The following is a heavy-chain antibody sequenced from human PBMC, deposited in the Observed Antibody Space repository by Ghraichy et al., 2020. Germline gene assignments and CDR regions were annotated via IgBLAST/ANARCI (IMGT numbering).Heavy chain of an antibody. Sequence: GGSLRLSCAASGFIFENFAMAWVRQAPGKGLEWVSSISGNSRHTFYTDSVRGRFTISRDNSKNTLFLQMNSLRAEDTADYYCAKEDCGNDRCYGSPDSWGHGTLVAVSS. D-gene: IGHD2-21*01. CDR2: ISGNSRHT. V-gene: IGHV3-23*01. CDR3: AKEDCGNDRCYGSPDS. J-gene: IGHJ5*01. CDR1: GFIFENFA.